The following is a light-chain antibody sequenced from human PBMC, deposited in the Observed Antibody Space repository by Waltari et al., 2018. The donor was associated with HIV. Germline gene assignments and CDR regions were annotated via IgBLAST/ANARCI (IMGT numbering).Light chain of an antibody. V-gene: IGLV2-11*01. CDR1: SSDVGGYNY. Sequence: QSALTQPRSVSGSPGQSVTISCTGTSSDVGGYNYVSWYQQYPGNAPKLMLYYVSKRPSGVPDLFSGSKSGNTASLTISGLQAEDEAAYYCCSYAGSHTLVFGGGTTLSAL. CDR3: CSYAGSHTLV. CDR2: YVS. J-gene: IGLJ3*02.